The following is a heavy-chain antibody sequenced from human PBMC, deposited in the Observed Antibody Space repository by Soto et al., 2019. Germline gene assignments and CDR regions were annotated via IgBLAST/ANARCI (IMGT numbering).Heavy chain of an antibody. CDR2: IYYSGST. CDR1: GGSISSGGYY. J-gene: IGHJ4*02. V-gene: IGHV4-31*03. Sequence: QVQLQESGPGLVKPSQTLSLTCTVSGGSISSGGYYWSWIRQHPGKGLEWIGHIYYSGSTYYNPSLKSRVTISVDTPKNQSPLKLSSVTAADTAVYYCARRPAGVTPDYWGQGTLLTLSS. CDR3: ARRPAGVTPDY. D-gene: IGHD2-21*02.